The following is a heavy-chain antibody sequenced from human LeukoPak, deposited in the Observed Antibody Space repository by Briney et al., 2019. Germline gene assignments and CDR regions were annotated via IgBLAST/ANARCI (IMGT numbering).Heavy chain of an antibody. CDR2: IWYDGRTE. CDR1: GFIFSTYG. D-gene: IGHD6-13*01. J-gene: IGHJ4*02. CDR3: AKDRTAAGTSGFDY. V-gene: IGHV3-33*06. Sequence: PGGSLRLSCAASGFIFSTYGMHWVRQAPGKGLEWVAVIWYDGRTENYADSVKGRFTISRDNSKNTLYLQMNRLRAEDTAVFYCAKDRTAAGTSGFDYWGQGTLVTVSS.